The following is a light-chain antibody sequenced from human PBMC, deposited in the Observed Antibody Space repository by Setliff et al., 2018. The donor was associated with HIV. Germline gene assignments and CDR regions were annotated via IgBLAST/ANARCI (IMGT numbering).Light chain of an antibody. J-gene: IGLJ1*01. V-gene: IGLV1-44*01. Sequence: QSVLTQPPSASGTPGQRVTIPCSGSSSNIGVNIVNWYQHLPGTAPKLLIYNINQRPSGVPDRFSGSKSGTSASLAISGLQPEDEADYYCAAWDNSLKGYVFGSGTKVTVL. CDR1: SSNIGVNI. CDR2: NIN. CDR3: AAWDNSLKGYV.